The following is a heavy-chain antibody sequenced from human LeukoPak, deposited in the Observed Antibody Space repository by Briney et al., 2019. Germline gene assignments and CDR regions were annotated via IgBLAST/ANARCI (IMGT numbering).Heavy chain of an antibody. J-gene: IGHJ3*02. D-gene: IGHD3-3*01. V-gene: IGHV3-23*01. Sequence: SGGSLRLSCAASGFTFSSYAMSWVRQAPGKGLEWVSAISGSGGSTYYADSVKGRFTISRDNSKNTLYLQMNSLRAEDAAVYYCARDAPEWFNAFDIWGQGTMVTVSS. CDR1: GFTFSSYA. CDR2: ISGSGGST. CDR3: ARDAPEWFNAFDI.